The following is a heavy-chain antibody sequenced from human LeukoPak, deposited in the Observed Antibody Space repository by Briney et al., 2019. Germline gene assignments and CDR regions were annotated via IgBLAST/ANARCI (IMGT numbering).Heavy chain of an antibody. D-gene: IGHD3-22*01. Sequence: PGGSLRLSCAASGFTFSSYEMNWVRQAPGKGLEWVSYISSSGSTIYYADSVKGRFTISRNNAKNSLYLQMNSLRAEDTAVYYCARDRGFYYDSSGYSIFDYWGQGTLVTVSS. CDR1: GFTFSSYE. CDR3: ARDRGFYYDSSGYSIFDY. V-gene: IGHV3-48*03. CDR2: ISSSGSTI. J-gene: IGHJ4*02.